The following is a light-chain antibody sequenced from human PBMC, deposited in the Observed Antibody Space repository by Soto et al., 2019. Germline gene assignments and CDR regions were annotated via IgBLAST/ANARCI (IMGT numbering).Light chain of an antibody. V-gene: IGKV3-20*01. Sequence: EIVLTQYPGTLSLSPGERATLSCRASQSVRNNYLAWYQQKPGQAPRLLIYDASSRATGIPDRFSGSGSGTDFTLTISRLEPEDFAVYYCQQYGSSAITFGQGTRLEIK. CDR1: QSVRNNY. CDR3: QQYGSSAIT. J-gene: IGKJ5*01. CDR2: DAS.